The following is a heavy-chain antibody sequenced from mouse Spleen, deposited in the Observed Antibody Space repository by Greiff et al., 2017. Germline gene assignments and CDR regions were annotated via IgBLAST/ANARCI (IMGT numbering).Heavy chain of an antibody. CDR2: ISYDGSN. Sequence: EVKLMESGPGLVKPSQSLSLTCSVTGYSITSGYYWNWIRQFPGNKLEWMGYISYDGSNNYNPSLKNRISITRDTSKNQFFLKLNSVTTEDTATYYCARESMAMDYWGQGTSVTVSS. CDR1: GYSITSGYY. V-gene: IGHV3-6*01. J-gene: IGHJ4*01. D-gene: IGHD2-10*02. CDR3: ARESMAMDY.